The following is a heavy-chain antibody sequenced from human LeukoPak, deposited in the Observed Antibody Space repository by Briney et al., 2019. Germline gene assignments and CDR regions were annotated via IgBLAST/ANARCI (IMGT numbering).Heavy chain of an antibody. CDR3: AKAVFGVVFGTLDY. CDR2: INPNSGGT. D-gene: IGHD3-3*01. CDR1: GYTFTAYC. J-gene: IGHJ4*02. V-gene: IGHV1-2*02. Sequence: ASVKVSCKASGYTFTAYCMHWLRQAPGQGLEWMGWINPNSGGTNYAQKFQGRVTMTRDTSISTAYMELSRLRSDDTAVYYCAKAVFGVVFGTLDYWGQGTLVTASS.